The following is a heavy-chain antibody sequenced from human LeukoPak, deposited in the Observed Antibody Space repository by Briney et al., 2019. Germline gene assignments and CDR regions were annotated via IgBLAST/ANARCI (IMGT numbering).Heavy chain of an antibody. CDR1: GFTFSSYA. Sequence: GRSLRLSCAASGFTFSSYAMHWVRQAPGKGLEWVAVISYDGSNKYYADSVKGRFTIPRDNSKNTLYLQMNGLRAEDTAVYYCARDPESITMVFVYWGQGTLVTVSS. J-gene: IGHJ4*02. D-gene: IGHD3-10*01. V-gene: IGHV3-30-3*01. CDR3: ARDPESITMVFVY. CDR2: ISYDGSNK.